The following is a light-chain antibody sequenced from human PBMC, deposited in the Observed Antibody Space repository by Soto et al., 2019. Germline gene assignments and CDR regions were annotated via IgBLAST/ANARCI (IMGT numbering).Light chain of an antibody. Sequence: EIVMTQSPVTLSVSPGERATLSCRASQSVGGNLAWYQQKYGQPPRLVIYGASTRATGIPARFSGSGSGTEFTLTISSLQSEDFAVYYCQQYHNWPPCTFGQGTKVE. V-gene: IGKV3-15*01. CDR1: QSVGGN. J-gene: IGKJ1*01. CDR2: GAS. CDR3: QQYHNWPPCT.